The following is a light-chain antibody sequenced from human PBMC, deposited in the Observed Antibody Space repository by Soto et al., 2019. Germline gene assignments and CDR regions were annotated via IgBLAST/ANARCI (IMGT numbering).Light chain of an antibody. CDR1: QSVSTN. J-gene: IGKJ1*01. V-gene: IGKV3-15*01. CDR2: GAF. CDR3: QQYNDWPLT. Sequence: EIVMTQSPATLSVSPGERATLSCRASQSVSTNLAWYQQKPGQAPRLLIYGAFTRATGIPATFSGTGSGTEFTLTISSLQSEDFAVYYCQQYNDWPLTFGQGTKVDIK.